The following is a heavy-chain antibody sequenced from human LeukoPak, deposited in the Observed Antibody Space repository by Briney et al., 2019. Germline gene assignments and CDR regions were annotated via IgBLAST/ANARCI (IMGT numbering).Heavy chain of an antibody. CDR1: GGSISSSSYY. Sequence: TSETLSLTCTVSGGSISSSSYYWGWIRQPPGKGLEWIGSIYYSGSTYYNPSLKSRVTISVDTSNNQFSLKLTSVTAADTAVYYCARVPLKSDSDYFDYWGQGTLVSVSS. V-gene: IGHV4-39*07. J-gene: IGHJ4*02. CDR3: ARVPLKSDSDYFDY. D-gene: IGHD2-21*02. CDR2: IYYSGST.